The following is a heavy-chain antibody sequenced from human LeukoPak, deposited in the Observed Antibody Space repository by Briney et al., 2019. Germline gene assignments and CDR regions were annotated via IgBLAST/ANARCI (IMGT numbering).Heavy chain of an antibody. Sequence: SETLSLTCTVSGDSISSSSYYWGWIRQPPGKGLEWIGSIYYSGSTYYNPSLKSRVTMSVDTSKNQFSLKLSSVTAADTVVYYCARVYGTAPRYFDLWGRGTLVTVSS. CDR1: GDSISSSSYY. D-gene: IGHD1/OR15-1a*01. J-gene: IGHJ2*01. V-gene: IGHV4-39*07. CDR3: ARVYGTAPRYFDL. CDR2: IYYSGST.